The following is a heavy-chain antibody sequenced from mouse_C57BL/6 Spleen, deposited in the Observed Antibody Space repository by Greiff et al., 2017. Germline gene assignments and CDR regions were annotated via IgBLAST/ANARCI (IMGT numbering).Heavy chain of an antibody. D-gene: IGHD2-4*01. J-gene: IGHJ4*01. V-gene: IGHV2-2*01. CDR1: GFSLTSYG. Sequence: QVHVKQSGPGLVQPSQSLSITCTVSGFSLTSYGVHWVRQSPGKGLEWLGVIWSGGSTDYNAAFISRLSISKDNSKSQVFFKMNSLQADDTAIYYCASYDYGRDYYAMDYWGQGTSVTVSS. CDR2: IWSGGST. CDR3: ASYDYGRDYYAMDY.